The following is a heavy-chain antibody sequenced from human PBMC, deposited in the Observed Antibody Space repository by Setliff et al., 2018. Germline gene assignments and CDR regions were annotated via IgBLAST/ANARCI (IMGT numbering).Heavy chain of an antibody. CDR2: IYFGGST. CDR1: GDSISSSSYF. D-gene: IGHD2-15*01. Sequence: KTSETLSLTCTVSGDSISSSSYFWGWIRQPPGKGLECIGTIYFGGSTYYNPSLKSRVTIFVDTSRNQFSLNLNSVTAADTAVYYCASLAEKWNLYGGSIPSYFDHWGQGTLVTVSS. CDR3: ASLAEKWNLYGGSIPSYFDH. J-gene: IGHJ4*02. V-gene: IGHV4-39*01.